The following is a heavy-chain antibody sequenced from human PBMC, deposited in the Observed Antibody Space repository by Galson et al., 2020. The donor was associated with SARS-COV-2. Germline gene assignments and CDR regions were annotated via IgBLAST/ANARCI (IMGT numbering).Heavy chain of an antibody. J-gene: IGHJ6*02. Sequence: GGSLRLSCAASGLTVSSNYMSWVRQAPGKGLEWVSVIYSGGSTYYADSVKGQFTISRDNSKNTLYLQMNSLRAEDTAVYYCARDLVAYGMDVWGQGTTVTVSS. D-gene: IGHD2-8*02. CDR3: ARDLVAYGMDV. CDR1: GLTVSSNY. V-gene: IGHV3-53*01. CDR2: IYSGGST.